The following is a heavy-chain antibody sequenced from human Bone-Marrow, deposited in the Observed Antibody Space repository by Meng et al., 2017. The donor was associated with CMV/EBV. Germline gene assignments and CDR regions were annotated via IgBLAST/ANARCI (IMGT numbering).Heavy chain of an antibody. CDR3: SVNMWSDY. J-gene: IGHJ4*02. V-gene: IGHV3-15*07. Sequence: WVRQSPGKGLEWIGRIKSKTRGETTDYAAPVTGRFTISRDDSKNTLYLQMNSLITEDTAVYYCSVNMWSDYWGQGTLVTVPS. CDR2: IKSKTRGETT. D-gene: IGHD2-21*01.